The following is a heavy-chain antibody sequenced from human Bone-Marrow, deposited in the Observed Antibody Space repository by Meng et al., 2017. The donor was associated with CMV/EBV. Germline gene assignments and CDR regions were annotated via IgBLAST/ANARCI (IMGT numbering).Heavy chain of an antibody. CDR2: IYYSGST. D-gene: IGHD3-16*01. Sequence: LTCTVSGGSRSSGGYYWRWIGQHRGKSLEWINNIYYSGSTYYNPSLKSRVTISVDTSKNQFSLKLSSVTAADTAVYYCAREGDGLDYWGQGTLVTVSS. V-gene: IGHV4-31*03. CDR3: AREGDGLDY. J-gene: IGHJ4*02. CDR1: GGSRSSGGYY.